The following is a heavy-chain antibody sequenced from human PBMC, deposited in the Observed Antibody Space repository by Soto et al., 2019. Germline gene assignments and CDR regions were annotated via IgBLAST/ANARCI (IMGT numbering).Heavy chain of an antibody. V-gene: IGHV1-69*13. Sequence: SVKVSCKASGGTFSSYAISWVRQAPGQGLEWMGGIIPIFGTANYAQKFQGRVTITADESTSTAYMELSSLRSEDTAVYYCARPPVPGYGDYFLYGMDVWGQGTTVTVSS. CDR1: GGTFSSYA. D-gene: IGHD4-17*01. J-gene: IGHJ6*02. CDR3: ARPPVPGYGDYFLYGMDV. CDR2: IIPIFGTA.